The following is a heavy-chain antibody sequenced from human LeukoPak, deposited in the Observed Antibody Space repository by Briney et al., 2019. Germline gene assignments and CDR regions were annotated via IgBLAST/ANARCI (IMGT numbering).Heavy chain of an antibody. J-gene: IGHJ6*04. D-gene: IGHD3-22*01. Sequence: PSETLSLTCTVSGGSISSYYWSWIRQPAGKGLEWIGRIYTSGSTNYNPSLKSRVTMSVDTSKNQFSLKLSSVTATDTAVYYCARARGYYDSSGPIYYYYGMDVWGKGTPITVSS. CDR1: GGSISSYY. V-gene: IGHV4-4*07. CDR2: IYTSGST. CDR3: ARARGYYDSSGPIYYYYGMDV.